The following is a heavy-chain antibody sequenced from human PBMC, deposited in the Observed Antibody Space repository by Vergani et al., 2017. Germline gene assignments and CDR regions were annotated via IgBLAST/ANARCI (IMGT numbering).Heavy chain of an antibody. CDR3: AREADTAMVYYYYYGMDV. V-gene: IGHV1-24*01. CDR1: GYTLTELS. Sequence: QVQLVQSGAEVKKPGASVKVSCKVSGYTLTELSMHWVRQAPGKGLEWMGGFDPEDGETIYAQKFQGRVTITADESTSTAYMELSSLRSEDTAVYYCAREADTAMVYYYYYGMDVWGQGTTVTVSS. CDR2: FDPEDGET. J-gene: IGHJ6*02. D-gene: IGHD5-18*01.